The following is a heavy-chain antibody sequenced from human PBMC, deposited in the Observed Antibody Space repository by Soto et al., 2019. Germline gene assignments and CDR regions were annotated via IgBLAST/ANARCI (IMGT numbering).Heavy chain of an antibody. CDR2: ISGSSIYI. CDR1: GFTFSNYN. V-gene: IGHV3-21*01. Sequence: GGSLRLSCVASGFTFSNYNMNWVRQAPGKGLEWVSHISGSSIYIHYADSVRGRFTISRDNAKNSVYLQMDSLRVEDTAVYYCAREGALKPFSSWGQGALVTVS. J-gene: IGHJ5*02. CDR3: AREGALKPFSS.